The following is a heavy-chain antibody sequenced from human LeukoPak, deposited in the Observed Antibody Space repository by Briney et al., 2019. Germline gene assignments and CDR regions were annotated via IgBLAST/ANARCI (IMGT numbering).Heavy chain of an antibody. V-gene: IGHV4-4*07. CDR3: ARDLGIAARPDY. CDR2: IYYSGST. D-gene: IGHD6-6*01. CDR1: GGSISSYY. J-gene: IGHJ4*02. Sequence: NSSETLSLTCTVSGGSISSYYWSWIRQPAGKGLEWIGSIYYSGSTYYNPSLKSRVTISVDTSKNQFSLKLSSVTAADTAVYYCARDLGIAARPDYWGQGTLVTVSS.